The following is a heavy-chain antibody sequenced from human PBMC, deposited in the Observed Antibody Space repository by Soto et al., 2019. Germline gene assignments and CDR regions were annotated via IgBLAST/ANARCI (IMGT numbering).Heavy chain of an antibody. Sequence: SETLSLTCTVSGGSISSSSYYWGWIRQPPGKGLEWIGSIYYSGSTYYNPSLKSRVTISVDTSKNQFSLKLSSVTAADTAVYYCARRRITMVRGVIIKGEGTFDYWGQGTLVTVSS. J-gene: IGHJ4*02. CDR2: IYYSGST. CDR1: GGSISSSSYY. V-gene: IGHV4-39*01. CDR3: ARRRITMVRGVIIKGEGTFDY. D-gene: IGHD3-10*01.